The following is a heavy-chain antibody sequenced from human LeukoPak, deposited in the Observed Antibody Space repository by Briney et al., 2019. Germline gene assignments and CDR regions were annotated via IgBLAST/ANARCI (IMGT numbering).Heavy chain of an antibody. D-gene: IGHD6-13*01. CDR1: GFTFDDYA. CDR2: ISWNSGSI. J-gene: IGHJ4*02. V-gene: IGHV3-9*03. Sequence: GGSLRLSCAASGFTFDDYAMHWVRQAPGKGLEWVSGISWNSGSIGYADSVKGRFTISRDNAKNSLYLQMNSLRAEDMALYYCATQQQGYFDYWGQGTLVTVSS. CDR3: ATQQQGYFDY.